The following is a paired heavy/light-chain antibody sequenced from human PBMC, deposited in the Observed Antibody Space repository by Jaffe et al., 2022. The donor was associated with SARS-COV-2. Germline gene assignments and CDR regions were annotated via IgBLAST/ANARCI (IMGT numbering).Light chain of an antibody. J-gene: IGKJ4*01. CDR1: QNIGTY. V-gene: IGKV1-39*01. Sequence: DIQMTQSPSSLSASIGDGVTITCRAGQNIGTYLNWYRQQSGKAPELLIYGASSLQSGVPSRFSGGGSGTDFTLTISSLQREDFATYYCQQSYNVPLTFGGGTKVDI. CDR2: GAS. CDR3: QQSYNVPLT.
Heavy chain of an antibody. D-gene: IGHD5-18*01. J-gene: IGHJ2*01. V-gene: IGHV4-28*01. CDR3: ARRYSFGSHWYFDL. CDR1: GYSVGGNDW. Sequence: QVQLQESGPGLVKPSDTLSLTCTVSGYSVGGNDWWGWIRQSPGKGLEWIGYIHHRGNTYSNSSLKSRVTMSLDTSKNQFSLKVNSVTVDDTAVYYCARRYSFGSHWYFDLWGRGALVTVSS. CDR2: IHHRGNT.